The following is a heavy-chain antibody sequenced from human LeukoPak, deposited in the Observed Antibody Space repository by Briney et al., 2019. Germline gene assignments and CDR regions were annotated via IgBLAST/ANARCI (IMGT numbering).Heavy chain of an antibody. CDR1: GFTFSSYP. D-gene: IGHD6-19*01. J-gene: IGHJ3*02. CDR2: ISYDGSNK. Sequence: GGSLRLSCAASGFTFSSYPMHWVRQAPGKGLEWVAVISYDGSNKYYADSVKGRFTISRDNSKNTLYLQMNSLRAEDTAVYYCARDNEQWLVFGAFDIWGQGTMVTVSS. CDR3: ARDNEQWLVFGAFDI. V-gene: IGHV3-30*04.